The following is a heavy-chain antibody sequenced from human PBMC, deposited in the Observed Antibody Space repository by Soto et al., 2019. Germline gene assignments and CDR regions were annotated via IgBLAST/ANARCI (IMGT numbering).Heavy chain of an antibody. CDR2: IVVGSGNT. V-gene: IGHV1-58*01. J-gene: IGHJ4*02. Sequence: VKVSCKASGFTVSSFALQWVRQARGQRLEWIGWIVVGSGNTNYAQKFQERVTFSRDMSTSTAYMDLSSLRSEDTAVYYCAARAPSGSPRNFDYWGQGTPVTVSS. CDR1: GFTVSSFA. D-gene: IGHD3-3*01. CDR3: AARAPSGSPRNFDY.